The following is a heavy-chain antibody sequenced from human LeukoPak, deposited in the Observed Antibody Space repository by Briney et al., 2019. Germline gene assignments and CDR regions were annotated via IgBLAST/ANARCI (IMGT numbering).Heavy chain of an antibody. J-gene: IGHJ4*02. CDR2: FYYSGST. V-gene: IGHV4-59*01. CDR1: GGSFSTYY. D-gene: IGHD1-26*01. Sequence: NSSETLSLTCTVTGGSFSTYYWSWIRQTPGQGLEWIGHFYYSGSTTYNPSLKSRVTISVDTSRDQFSLKLTSVSAADTAVYYCARGQGGNYYLNYFDYWGQGALVTVSS. CDR3: ARGQGGNYYLNYFDY.